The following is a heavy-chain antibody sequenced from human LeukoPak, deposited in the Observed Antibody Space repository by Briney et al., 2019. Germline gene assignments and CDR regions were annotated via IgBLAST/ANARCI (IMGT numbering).Heavy chain of an antibody. CDR1: GGSFSGYY. CDR3: AREGARTALGKIDY. Sequence: PSETLSLTCAVYGGSFSGYYWSWIRQPPGKGLEWIGEINHSGSTNYNPSLKSRVTISVDTSKNQFSLKLSSVTAADTAVYYCAREGARTALGKIDYWGQGTLVTVSS. CDR2: INHSGST. J-gene: IGHJ4*02. D-gene: IGHD2-21*02. V-gene: IGHV4-34*01.